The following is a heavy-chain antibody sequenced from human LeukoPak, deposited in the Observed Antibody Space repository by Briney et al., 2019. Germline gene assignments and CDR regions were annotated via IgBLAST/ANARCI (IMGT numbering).Heavy chain of an antibody. CDR3: AHSPEFSYRWRFDS. CDR1: GFSLSTSGVA. CDR2: IYWDDDK. V-gene: IGHV2-5*02. D-gene: IGHD1-14*01. J-gene: IGHJ4*02. Sequence: SGPTLVNLTQTLSLTCTFSGFSLSTSGVAVVRIRQPPGKALEWLALIYWDDDKRYSSSLKTRLTITKDTSKNQVVLTMTNMDPVDTATYYCAHSPEFSYRWRFDSWGQGTLVTVSS.